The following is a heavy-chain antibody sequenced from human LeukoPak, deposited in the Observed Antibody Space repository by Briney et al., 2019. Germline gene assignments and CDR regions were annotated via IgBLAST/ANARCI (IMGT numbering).Heavy chain of an antibody. CDR1: DGSFNVYY. Sequence: SDTLSLTCAVYDGSFNVYYWTWIRQSPAKGREWIGEINHSGGTMYTPSLKSRVTMSVDTSKSQFSLKLTSVTAADTAVYYCTRRAYTYDSYFFDHWGLGTLVTVSS. V-gene: IGHV4-34*01. D-gene: IGHD5-18*01. CDR2: INHSGGT. J-gene: IGHJ4*02. CDR3: TRRAYTYDSYFFDH.